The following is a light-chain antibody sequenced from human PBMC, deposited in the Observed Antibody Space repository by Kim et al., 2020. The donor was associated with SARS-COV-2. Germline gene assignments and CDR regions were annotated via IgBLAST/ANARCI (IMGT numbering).Light chain of an antibody. CDR3: GTWDSSLSAYV. CDR1: SSNNGNNY. Sequence: GQKITISYSGSSSNNGNNYVSWYQQLPGTAPKLLIYDNNKRPSGIPDRFSGSKSGTSATLGITGLQTGDEADYYCGTWDSSLSAYVFGTGTKVTVL. CDR2: DNN. V-gene: IGLV1-51*01. J-gene: IGLJ1*01.